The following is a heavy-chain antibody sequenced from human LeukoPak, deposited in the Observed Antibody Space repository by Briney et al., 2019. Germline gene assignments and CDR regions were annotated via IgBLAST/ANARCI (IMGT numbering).Heavy chain of an antibody. CDR1: GYTFTGYY. CDR2: INPNSGGT. D-gene: IGHD5-18*01. CDR3: ARGPPIRGYRYGYDTGYYYSYSMDV. Sequence: ASVKVSCKASGYTFTGYYMHWVRQAPGQGLEWMGWINPNSGGTYYAQKFQGRVTMTSDTSISTAYMELSSLRSEDTAVYYCARGPPIRGYRYGYDTGYYYSYSMDVWGKGTTVTISS. V-gene: IGHV1-2*02. J-gene: IGHJ6*03.